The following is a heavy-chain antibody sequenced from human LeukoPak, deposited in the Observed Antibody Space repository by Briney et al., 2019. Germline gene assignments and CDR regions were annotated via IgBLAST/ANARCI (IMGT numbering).Heavy chain of an antibody. J-gene: IGHJ4*02. V-gene: IGHV4-34*01. CDR1: GGSFSGYY. CDR2: INHSGST. Sequence: SETLSLTCAVYGGSFSGYYWSWIRQPPGKGLEWIGEINHSGSTNYNPSLKSRVTISVDTSKNQFSLKLSSVTAADTAVYYCARGATSPRYYYDSSGYYYVFDYWGQGTLVTVSS. D-gene: IGHD3-22*01. CDR3: ARGATSPRYYYDSSGYYYVFDY.